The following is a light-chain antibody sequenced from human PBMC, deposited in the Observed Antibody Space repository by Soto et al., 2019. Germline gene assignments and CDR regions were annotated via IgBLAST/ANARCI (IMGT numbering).Light chain of an antibody. Sequence: IPLAQSPSTLSASVGDRVPLTFWASQNINTWLAWYQQKPGKGPTLLIYRASRLESGVPSRFSGSGSGTEFALTISSLQPADFATYYCQQYETYSWTFGQGTKVDIK. V-gene: IGKV1-5*03. J-gene: IGKJ1*01. CDR1: QNINTW. CDR3: QQYETYSWT. CDR2: RAS.